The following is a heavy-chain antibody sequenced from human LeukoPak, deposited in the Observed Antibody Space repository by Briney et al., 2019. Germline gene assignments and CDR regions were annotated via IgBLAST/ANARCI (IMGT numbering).Heavy chain of an antibody. D-gene: IGHD3-22*01. CDR3: ARDRAYYYDSSGYYYFDH. V-gene: IGHV3-11*01. J-gene: IGHJ4*02. Sequence: GGSLRLSCAASGFTFSDYYMSWIRQAPGKGLEWVSYISFSGSPTQYADSVKGRFTISRDNAKNSLYLQMNSLGDEDTAVYYCARDRAYYYDSSGYYYFDHWGQGTLVTVSS. CDR1: GFTFSDYY. CDR2: ISFSGSPT.